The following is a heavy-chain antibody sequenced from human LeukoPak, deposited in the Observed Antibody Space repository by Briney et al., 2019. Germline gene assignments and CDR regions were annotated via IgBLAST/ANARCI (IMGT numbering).Heavy chain of an antibody. CDR2: VDPEDGET. CDR1: GYTFTDYY. Sequence: ATVKISCKVSGYTFTDYYMHWVQQAPGKGLEWMGLVDPEDGETIYAEKFQGRVTITADKSTSTAYMELSSLRSEDTAVYYCARDSGRGGSYGTYYFDYWGQGTLVTVSS. J-gene: IGHJ4*02. V-gene: IGHV1-69-2*01. CDR3: ARDSGRGGSYGTYYFDY. D-gene: IGHD1-26*01.